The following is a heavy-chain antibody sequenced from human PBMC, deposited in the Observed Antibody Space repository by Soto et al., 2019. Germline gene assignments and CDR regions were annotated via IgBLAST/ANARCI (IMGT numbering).Heavy chain of an antibody. J-gene: IGHJ4*02. CDR1: GGTFSSYT. CDR3: ARDTELYYSSGYYVFDY. CDR2: IIPILGIA. D-gene: IGHD3-22*01. V-gene: IGHV1-69*08. Sequence: QVQLVQSGAEVKKPGSSVKVSCKASGGTFSSYTISWVRQAPGQGLEWMGRIIPILGIANYAQKFQGRVTMTAEKSTSTAYMELSSLRSEDTAVYYCARDTELYYSSGYYVFDYWGQGTLVTVSS.